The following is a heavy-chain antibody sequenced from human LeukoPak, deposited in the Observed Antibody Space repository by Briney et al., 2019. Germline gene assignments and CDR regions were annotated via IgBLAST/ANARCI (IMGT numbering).Heavy chain of an antibody. CDR2: ITAGSSYI. CDR3: ARVGVSATNTPAFDY. CDR1: GFDFTSYV. V-gene: IGHV3-21*01. Sequence: GGSLRLSCEVSGFDFTSYVMTWVRQAPGKGLEWVPSITAGSSYIDYTPSVEGRFTISRDNSKNSLFLHMNSLRAEDTALYYCARVGVSATNTPAFDYWRQGTLVTVSS. J-gene: IGHJ4*02. D-gene: IGHD2-15*01.